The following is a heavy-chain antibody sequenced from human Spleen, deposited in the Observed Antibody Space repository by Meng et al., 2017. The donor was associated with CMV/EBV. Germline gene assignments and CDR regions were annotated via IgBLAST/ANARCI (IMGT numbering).Heavy chain of an antibody. D-gene: IGHD4-11*01. CDR2: INHSGST. V-gene: IGHV4-34*01. J-gene: IGHJ4*02. Sequence: SETLSLTCAVDGGSFSGYYWSWIRQPPGKGLEWIGEINHSGSTNYNPSLKSRVTISVDTSKNQFSLKLSSVTAADTAVYYCARVVGVYGNYVGWGQGTLVTVSS. CDR1: GGSFSGYY. CDR3: ARVVGVYGNYVG.